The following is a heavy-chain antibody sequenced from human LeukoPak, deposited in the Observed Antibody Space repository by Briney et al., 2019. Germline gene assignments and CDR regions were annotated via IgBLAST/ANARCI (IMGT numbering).Heavy chain of an antibody. V-gene: IGHV4-4*09. CDR3: AITPYDSCGWEYFHS. CDR2: IYTSGST. CDR1: GGSISIYY. D-gene: IGHD3-22*01. Sequence: SETLSLTCTVSGGSISIYYCNWIRQPPGKGLEWIGHIYTSGSTNYNPSLKSRVTISVDTSKNQFSLKLSSVTAADTAVYYCAITPYDSCGWEYFHSWGQGTLVTVSS. J-gene: IGHJ1*01.